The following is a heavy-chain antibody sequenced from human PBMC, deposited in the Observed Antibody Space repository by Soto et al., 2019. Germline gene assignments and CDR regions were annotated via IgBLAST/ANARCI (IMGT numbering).Heavy chain of an antibody. CDR3: ARGGSGYTWFNEF. J-gene: IGHJ4*02. CDR1: GGIFSSYP. CDR2: IIPVFQTA. V-gene: IGHV1-69*01. Sequence: QEQLVQSGAEVKKPGSSVKVSCKASGGIFSSYPISWVRQVPGQGLEWMGGIIPVFQTAYYTQRFQCRVTITADESTNTAYMELSSLRSEDTAIYYCARGGSGYTWFNEFWGQGTLVTVSS. D-gene: IGHD3-22*01.